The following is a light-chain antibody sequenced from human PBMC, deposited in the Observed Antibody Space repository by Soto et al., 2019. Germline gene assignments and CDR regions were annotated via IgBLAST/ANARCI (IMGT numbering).Light chain of an antibody. V-gene: IGKV3-20*01. Sequence: EIVLTQSPGTLSLSPGERATLSCRASQSVPSDWLAWYRHKPGQAPRLLIYGASSRATGVPDRVSGSGSATDFTLTINRLEPEDCAVYYCQQYGNFPYTFGQGTTLESK. J-gene: IGKJ2*01. CDR3: QQYGNFPYT. CDR2: GAS. CDR1: QSVPSDW.